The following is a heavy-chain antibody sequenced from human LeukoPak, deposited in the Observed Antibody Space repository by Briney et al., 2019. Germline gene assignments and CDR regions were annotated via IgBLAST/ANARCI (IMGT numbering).Heavy chain of an antibody. J-gene: IGHJ4*02. CDR1: GFTFSSYA. D-gene: IGHD6-19*01. Sequence: PGGSLRLSCAASGFTFSSYAMSWVRQAPGKGLEWVSAISGSGGSTYYADSVKGRFTISGDNSKNTLYLQMNSLRAEDTAVYYCAKVERSGWYVPFDYWGQGTLVTVSS. V-gene: IGHV3-23*01. CDR3: AKVERSGWYVPFDY. CDR2: ISGSGGST.